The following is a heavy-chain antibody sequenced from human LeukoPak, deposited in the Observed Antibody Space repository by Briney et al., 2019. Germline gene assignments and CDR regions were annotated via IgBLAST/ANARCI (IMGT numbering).Heavy chain of an antibody. Sequence: GGSLRLSCAASGISFSSYWMSWVRQAPGKGLEWVANIKQDGSDKNYVDSVKGRFTISRDNAKNALYLQMNSLRAEDTAVYYCASAWGMDVWGQGTTVTVSS. CDR3: ASAWGMDV. CDR2: IKQDGSDK. V-gene: IGHV3-7*01. CDR1: GISFSSYW. J-gene: IGHJ6*02.